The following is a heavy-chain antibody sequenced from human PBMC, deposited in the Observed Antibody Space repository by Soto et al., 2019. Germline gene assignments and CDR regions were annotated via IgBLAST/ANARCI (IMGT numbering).Heavy chain of an antibody. CDR2: IDPSDSYI. CDR3: ARHGAAIWLGY. Sequence: GESLKISCKGSGYSFTSYWIGWVRQVPGKGLQWMGNIDPSDSYINYNPAFRGHVTFSVDKSNSTAYLHWRSLGPSDTAIYYCARHGAAIWLGYWGQGTLVTVSS. D-gene: IGHD6-19*01. V-gene: IGHV5-10-1*01. CDR1: GYSFTSYW. J-gene: IGHJ4*02.